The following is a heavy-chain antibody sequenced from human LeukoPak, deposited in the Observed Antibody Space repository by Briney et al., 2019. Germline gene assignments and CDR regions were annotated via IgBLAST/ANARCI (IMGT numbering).Heavy chain of an antibody. CDR3: ARDIIPDYDSSEGVDY. Sequence: ASVKVSCKASGYTFTSYYMHWVRQAPGQGLEWMGIINPSGGSTSYAQKFQGRVTMTRDTSTSTVYMELSSLRSEDTAVYYCARDIIPDYDSSEGVDYWGQGTLVTVSS. V-gene: IGHV1-46*01. CDR1: GYTFTSYY. D-gene: IGHD3-22*01. J-gene: IGHJ4*02. CDR2: INPSGGST.